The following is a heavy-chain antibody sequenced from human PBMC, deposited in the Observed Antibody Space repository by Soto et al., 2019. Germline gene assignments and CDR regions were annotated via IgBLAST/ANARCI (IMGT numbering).Heavy chain of an antibody. J-gene: IGHJ4*02. CDR3: ARGLKTGTSTYRGPFDY. Sequence: QVQLQESGPGLVKPSETLSLTCTVSGGSVSSENYYWNWIRRPPGKGLEWIGYIHYSGSTYYNSSLESRVTMSLDTSKKQFSLKLSSVTAADTAVYYCARGLKTGTSTYRGPFDYWGQGTLVTVSS. D-gene: IGHD1-7*01. V-gene: IGHV4-61*01. CDR1: GGSVSSENYY. CDR2: IHYSGST.